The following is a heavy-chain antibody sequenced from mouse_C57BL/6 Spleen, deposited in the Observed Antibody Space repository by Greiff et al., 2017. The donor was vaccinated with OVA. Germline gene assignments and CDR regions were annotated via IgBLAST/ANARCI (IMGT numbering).Heavy chain of an antibody. J-gene: IGHJ2*01. CDR3: ARSGGYYFDY. CDR2: INPGSGGT. V-gene: IGHV1-54*01. CDR1: GYAFTNYL. D-gene: IGHD1-1*02. Sequence: QVQLQQSGAELVRPGTSVKVSCKASGYAFTNYLIEWVKQRPGQGLEWIGVINPGSGGTNYNEKFKGKATLTADKSSSTAYMQLSSLTSEDSAVYFCARSGGYYFDYGGQGTTLTVSS.